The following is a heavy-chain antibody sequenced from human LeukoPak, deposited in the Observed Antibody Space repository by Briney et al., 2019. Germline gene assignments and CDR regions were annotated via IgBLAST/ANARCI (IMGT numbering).Heavy chain of an antibody. Sequence: SGTLSLTCTVSGGSISSYYWSWIRQPPGKGLEWIGEINHSGSTNYNPSLKSRVTISVDTSKNQFSLKLSSVTAADTAVYYCARGPGSIGHRPNFWSGYYVYWGQGTLVTVSS. J-gene: IGHJ4*02. CDR1: GGSISSYY. CDR2: INHSGST. V-gene: IGHV4-34*01. CDR3: ARGPGSIGHRPNFWSGYYVY. D-gene: IGHD3-3*01.